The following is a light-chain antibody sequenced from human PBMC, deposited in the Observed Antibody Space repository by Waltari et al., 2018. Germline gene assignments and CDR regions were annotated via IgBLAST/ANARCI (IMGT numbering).Light chain of an antibody. Sequence: SSELTQDPAVSVALGQTIRFTCQGDSLRTYYASWYQVKPGQAPVLVIYGQDRRPSGIPDRISGYSSGTTSSLTISGAQAEDEADYYCSSRNGRANEVVFAGGTKVTVL. CDR3: SSRNGRANEVV. V-gene: IGLV3-19*01. CDR1: SLRTYY. CDR2: GQD. J-gene: IGLJ3*02.